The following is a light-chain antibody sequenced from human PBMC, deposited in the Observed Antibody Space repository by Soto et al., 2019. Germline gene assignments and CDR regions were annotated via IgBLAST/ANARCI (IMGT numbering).Light chain of an antibody. CDR3: QQSRT. CDR1: QSISSY. J-gene: IGKJ1*01. CDR2: AAS. V-gene: IGKV1-39*01. Sequence: DIHMTQSPSSLSASVGDRVTITCRASQSISSYLNWYQQKPGKAPKLLIYAASSLQSGVPSRFSGSGSGTDFTLTISSLQPEDFATYYCQQSRTLGQGPTVHIK.